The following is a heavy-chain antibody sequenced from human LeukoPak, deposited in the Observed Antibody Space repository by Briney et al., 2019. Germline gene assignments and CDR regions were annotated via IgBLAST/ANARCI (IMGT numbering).Heavy chain of an antibody. Sequence: GASVKVSCKASGYTFTGYYMHWVRQAPGQGLEWMGWINPNSGGTNHAQKFQGRVTMTRDTSISTAYMELSRLRSDDTAVYYCARSRMVRGVMSWFDPWGQGTLVTVSS. CDR2: INPNSGGT. J-gene: IGHJ5*02. D-gene: IGHD3-10*01. CDR3: ARSRMVRGVMSWFDP. CDR1: GYTFTGYY. V-gene: IGHV1-2*02.